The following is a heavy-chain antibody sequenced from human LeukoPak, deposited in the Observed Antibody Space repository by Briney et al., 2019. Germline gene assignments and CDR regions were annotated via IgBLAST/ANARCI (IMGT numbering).Heavy chain of an antibody. J-gene: IGHJ4*02. CDR2: IYYSGST. V-gene: IGHV4-59*01. CDR1: GGSISIYY. CDR3: ARESAVAGGYFDY. D-gene: IGHD6-19*01. Sequence: PSETLSLTCTVYGGSISIYYWSWIRQPQGKGLEWIGYIYYSGSTNYNPSLKSRVTISVDTSKNQFSLKLSSVTAADTAVYYCARESAVAGGYFDYWGQGTLVTVSS.